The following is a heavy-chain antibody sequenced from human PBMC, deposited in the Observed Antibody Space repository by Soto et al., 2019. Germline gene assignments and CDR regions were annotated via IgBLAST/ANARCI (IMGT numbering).Heavy chain of an antibody. Sequence: PSETLSLTCAVYGGSFSGYYWSWIRQPPGKGLEWIGEINHSGSTNYNPSLKSRVTISVDTSKNQFSLKLSSVTAADTAVYYCARNLGYCSSTSCSKGWYYYYGMDVRGQGTTATVSS. CDR2: INHSGST. D-gene: IGHD2-2*01. CDR1: GGSFSGYY. J-gene: IGHJ6*02. V-gene: IGHV4-34*01. CDR3: ARNLGYCSSTSCSKGWYYYYGMDV.